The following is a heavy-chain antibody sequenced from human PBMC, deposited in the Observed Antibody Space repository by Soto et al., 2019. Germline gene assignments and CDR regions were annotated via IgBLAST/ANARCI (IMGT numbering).Heavy chain of an antibody. CDR1: GYTFTSYG. CDR3: AREGCSGGSCYFYYYYYGMDV. CDR2: ISAYKGNT. Sequence: QVQLVQSGAEVKKPGASVNVSCKASGYTFTSYGISWVRQAPGQGLEWMGWISAYKGNTNYAQKRQGRVTMTTDTSTSTAYMELRSLRSDDTAVYYCAREGCSGGSCYFYYYYYGMDVWGQGTTVTVSS. V-gene: IGHV1-18*01. D-gene: IGHD2-15*01. J-gene: IGHJ6*02.